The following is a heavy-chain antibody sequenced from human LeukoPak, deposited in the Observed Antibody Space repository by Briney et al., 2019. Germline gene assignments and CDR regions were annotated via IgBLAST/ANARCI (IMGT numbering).Heavy chain of an antibody. V-gene: IGHV3-74*01. Sequence: PGGPLRLSCAASGFTFSNYWMHWVRQAPGKGLVWVSRINTDGSSTSYVDSVKGRFTISRDNAKNTLYLQMNSLRAEDTAVYYCARAHSFNYYDSSGGAFDIWGQGTMVTVSS. CDR2: INTDGSST. J-gene: IGHJ3*02. CDR1: GFTFSNYW. D-gene: IGHD3-22*01. CDR3: ARAHSFNYYDSSGGAFDI.